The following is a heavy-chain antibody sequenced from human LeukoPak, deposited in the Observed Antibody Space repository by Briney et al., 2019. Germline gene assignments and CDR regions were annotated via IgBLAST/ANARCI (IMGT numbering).Heavy chain of an antibody. J-gene: IGHJ4*02. Sequence: YPSETLSLTCTVSGGSISSYYWSWIRQPPGKGLEWIAYTFDSGNTNYNPSLKSRVTISVDTSKNQFSLKLSSVTAADTAVYYCARDRGSGWYDFAYWGQGTLVTVSS. CDR2: TFDSGNT. CDR1: GGSISSYY. D-gene: IGHD6-19*01. CDR3: ARDRGSGWYDFAY. V-gene: IGHV4-59*01.